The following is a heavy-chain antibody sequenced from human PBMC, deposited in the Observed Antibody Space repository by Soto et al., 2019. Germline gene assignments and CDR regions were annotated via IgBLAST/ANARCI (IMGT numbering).Heavy chain of an antibody. CDR1: GFTFSSYW. CDR2: INSDGSST. J-gene: IGHJ6*03. V-gene: IGHV3-74*01. CDR3: ARVGVAGGRTTYYYYYMDV. D-gene: IGHD6-19*01. Sequence: GGSLRLSCAASGFTFSSYWMHWVRQAPGKGLVWVSRINSDGSSTSYADSVKGRFTISRDNAKNTLYLQMNSLRAEDTAVYYCARVGVAGGRTTYYYYYMDVWGKGTTVTGSS.